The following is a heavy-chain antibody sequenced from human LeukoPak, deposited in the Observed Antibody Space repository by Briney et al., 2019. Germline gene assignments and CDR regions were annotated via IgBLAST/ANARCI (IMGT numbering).Heavy chain of an antibody. CDR3: AREGPQGDTAMVYYFDY. V-gene: IGHV3-74*01. J-gene: IGHJ4*02. D-gene: IGHD5-18*01. Sequence: PGGSLRLSCAASGFTFSSYWMHWVRQAPGKGLVWVSRINSDGSSTSYADSVKGRFTISRDNAKNTLYLQMNSLSAEDTAVYYCAREGPQGDTAMVYYFDYWGQGTLVTVSS. CDR1: GFTFSSYW. CDR2: INSDGSST.